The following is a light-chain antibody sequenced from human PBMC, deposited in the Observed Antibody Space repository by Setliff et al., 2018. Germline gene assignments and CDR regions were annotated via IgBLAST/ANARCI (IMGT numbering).Light chain of an antibody. Sequence: QSALTQPPSASGTPGQRVTISCSGSSSNIGTKTVNWYQQLPGVAPKLLIHRDSQRPSGVPDRFSGSKSGTSASLAISGLLSEDEAGYYCAAWDDILKAVVFGGGTKVTVL. J-gene: IGLJ3*02. V-gene: IGLV1-44*01. CDR1: SSNIGTKT. CDR3: AAWDDILKAVV. CDR2: RDS.